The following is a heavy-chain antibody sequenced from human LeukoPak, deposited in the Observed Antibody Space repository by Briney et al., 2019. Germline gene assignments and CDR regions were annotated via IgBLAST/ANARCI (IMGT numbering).Heavy chain of an antibody. J-gene: IGHJ5*02. V-gene: IGHV4-4*02. CDR2: IYHSGST. D-gene: IGHD6-13*01. CDR3: ASQKSGGYSTQTFDP. CDR1: GGSISDSNW. Sequence: SETLSLTCAVSGGSISDSNWWSWVRQPPGKGLESIGEIYHSGSTNYNASLRSRVTISVDKSKNQFSLRLTSVTAADTAVYYCASQKSGGYSTQTFDPWGQGTLVTVSS.